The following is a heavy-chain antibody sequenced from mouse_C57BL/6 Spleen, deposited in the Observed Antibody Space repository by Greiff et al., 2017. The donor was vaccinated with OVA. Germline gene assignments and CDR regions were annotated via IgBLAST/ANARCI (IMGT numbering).Heavy chain of an antibody. J-gene: IGHJ2*01. V-gene: IGHV1-26*01. CDR1: GYTFTDYY. CDR3: ASAPHYFDY. Sequence: VQLQQSGPELVKPGASVKISCKASGYTFTDYYMNWVKQSHGKSLEWIGDINPNNGGTSYNQKFKGKATLTVDKSSSTAYMELRSLTSEDSAVYYCASAPHYFDYWGQGTTLTVSS. CDR2: INPNNGGT.